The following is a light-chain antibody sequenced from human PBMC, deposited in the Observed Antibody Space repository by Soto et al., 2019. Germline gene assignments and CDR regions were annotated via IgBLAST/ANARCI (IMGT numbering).Light chain of an antibody. CDR3: QQYNKWPPET. V-gene: IGKV3-15*01. Sequence: IVMTQAPATLAVSQGERSTLSCRASQSISNNLAWYQHKPRQAPRVLIYGASNRATSIPARFSGSRSWTEFTLTIISLQSEDYAVYYCQQYNKWPPETFGPGTKMDIK. CDR2: GAS. CDR1: QSISNN. J-gene: IGKJ3*01.